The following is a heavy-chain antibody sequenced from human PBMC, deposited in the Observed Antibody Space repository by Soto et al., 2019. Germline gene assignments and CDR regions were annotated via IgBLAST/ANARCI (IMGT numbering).Heavy chain of an antibody. CDR3: AKDWGSSSRDYYYGMDV. CDR1: GFPFSNYG. J-gene: IGHJ6*02. CDR2: ISYDGGIE. Sequence: QAQLVESGGGVVQTGRSLRLSCAASGFPFSNYGMHWVRQAPGKGLEWVAVISYDGGIEYYTDSVKGRFTISRDNSKNTLYLQMNRLRAEDTALYYCAKDWGSSSRDYYYGMDVWGRGTTVTV. V-gene: IGHV3-30*18. D-gene: IGHD6-6*01.